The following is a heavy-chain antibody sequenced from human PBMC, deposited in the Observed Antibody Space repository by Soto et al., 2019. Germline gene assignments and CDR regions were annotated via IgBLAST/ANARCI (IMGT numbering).Heavy chain of an antibody. CDR3: ARDILGGSYDFSH. Sequence: LRLSCAASGFVVNDIFMTWVRQAPGKGLEWLSTMSPDDNTYYADSVKGRFTISRDSPKNTLYLQMNSLRAEDTAVYHCARDILGGSYDFSHGGQGALVTVSS. V-gene: IGHV3-66*01. CDR2: MSPDDNT. D-gene: IGHD3-3*01. J-gene: IGHJ1*01. CDR1: GFVVNDIF.